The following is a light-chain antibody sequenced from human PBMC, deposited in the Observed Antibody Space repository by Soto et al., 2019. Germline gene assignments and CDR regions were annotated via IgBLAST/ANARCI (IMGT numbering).Light chain of an antibody. CDR3: SSYTSSSIDYV. J-gene: IGLJ1*01. CDR2: EVS. CDR1: SSDVGGYNY. V-gene: IGLV2-14*01. Sequence: QSALTQPASVSGSPGQSITISCTGTSSDVGGYNYVSWYQQHPGKAPNLMIYEVSNRPSGVSNRFSGSKSGNTASLTISGLQAEYEADYYCSSYTSSSIDYVFGTGTKLTVL.